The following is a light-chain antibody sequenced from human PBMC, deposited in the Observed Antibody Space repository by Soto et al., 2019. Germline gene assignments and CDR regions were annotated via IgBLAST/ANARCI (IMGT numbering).Light chain of an antibody. J-gene: IGKJ1*01. CDR3: QQYNNWWT. CDR2: GVS. V-gene: IGKV3-15*01. Sequence: EIVMMQSPATLSVSPGESVTLSCRASQLFSSNLAWYQHKPGQAPRLLIYGVSTRDTGVPDRFSGSGSGTEFTLTISSLQSEDFAVYYCQQYNNWWTFGQGTKVEIK. CDR1: QLFSSN.